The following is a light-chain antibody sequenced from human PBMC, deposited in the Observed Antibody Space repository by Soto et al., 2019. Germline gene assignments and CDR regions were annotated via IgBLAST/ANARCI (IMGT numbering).Light chain of an antibody. CDR3: QQHNSYPWT. V-gene: IGKV1-5*01. CDR2: DAS. Sequence: DIQMTQSPSTLSASVGDRVTISCRASQTITSWLAWYQQKPGKAPKLLTYDASSLESGVPSRFSGSGSGTEFTLTISSLQPDDFATYYCQQHNSYPWTFGQGTKVDIK. CDR1: QTITSW. J-gene: IGKJ1*01.